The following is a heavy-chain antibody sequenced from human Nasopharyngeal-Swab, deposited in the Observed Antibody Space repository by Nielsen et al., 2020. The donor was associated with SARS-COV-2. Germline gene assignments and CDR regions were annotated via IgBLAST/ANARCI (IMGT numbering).Heavy chain of an antibody. J-gene: IGHJ4*02. D-gene: IGHD1-26*01. CDR1: GFTFSSFW. CDR3: ARGSGPHGSWDY. CDR2: ISGDGSST. V-gene: IGHV3-74*01. Sequence: LTCAASGFTFSSFWMHWVRQVPGKGLVWISRISGDGSSTSYADSVKGRLTISRDNAKNTLYLQINTLTGEDTAVYHCARGSGPHGSWDYWGQGTLVTVSS.